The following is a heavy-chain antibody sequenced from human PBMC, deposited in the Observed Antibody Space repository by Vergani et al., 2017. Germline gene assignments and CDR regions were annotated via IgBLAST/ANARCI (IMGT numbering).Heavy chain of an antibody. Sequence: EVQLLESGGGLVQPGGSLRLSCEASGFSFPGYAMSWVRQAPGKGLEWVSIISDNGGTTYYADSVKGRFTISRDNSKNTLYLQMNSLRAEDTAVYYCAKSYCSSTSCYYYYGMDVWGQGTTVTVSS. CDR1: GFSFPGYA. J-gene: IGHJ6*02. V-gene: IGHV3-23*01. CDR3: AKSYCSSTSCYYYYGMDV. D-gene: IGHD2-2*01. CDR2: ISDNGGTT.